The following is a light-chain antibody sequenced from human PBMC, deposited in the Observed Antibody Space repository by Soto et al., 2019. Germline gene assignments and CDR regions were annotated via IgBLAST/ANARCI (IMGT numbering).Light chain of an antibody. J-gene: IGLJ2*01. CDR3: CSYAGSSTQV. CDR2: EVS. Sequence: QAVVTQPASVSGSPGQSITISCTGTSSDVGSYNLVSWYQQHPGKAPKLMIYEVSKRPSGVSNRFSGSKSGNTASLTISGLQAEDEADYYCCSYAGSSTQVFGGGTKLTVL. V-gene: IGLV2-23*02. CDR1: SSDVGSYNL.